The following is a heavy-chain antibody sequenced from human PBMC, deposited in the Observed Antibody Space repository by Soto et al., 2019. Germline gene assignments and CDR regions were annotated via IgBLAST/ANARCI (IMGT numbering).Heavy chain of an antibody. Sequence: QVRLVQSGAEVKKPGASVKVSCKASGYTFTSYDINWVRQATGQGLEWMGWMNPNSGNTGYAQKFQGRVTMTRNTSITTAYMELSSLRSEDTAVYYCARERERAYYFDPWGQGTLVTVSS. CDR2: MNPNSGNT. CDR3: ARERERAYYFDP. D-gene: IGHD2-8*01. CDR1: GYTFTSYD. J-gene: IGHJ5*02. V-gene: IGHV1-8*01.